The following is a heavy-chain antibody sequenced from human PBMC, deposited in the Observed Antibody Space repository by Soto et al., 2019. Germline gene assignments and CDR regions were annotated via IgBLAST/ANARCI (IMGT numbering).Heavy chain of an antibody. Sequence: ASVKVSCKASGYTFTGYYIHWVRQAPGQGLEWMGWINPNSGGTNYAQKFQGWVTMTRDTSISTAYMELSRLRSDDTAVYYCARGREILYYDFWSGYYSDYYYGMDVWGQGTTVTVSS. D-gene: IGHD3-3*01. CDR1: GYTFTGYY. V-gene: IGHV1-2*04. CDR2: INPNSGGT. J-gene: IGHJ6*02. CDR3: ARGREILYYDFWSGYYSDYYYGMDV.